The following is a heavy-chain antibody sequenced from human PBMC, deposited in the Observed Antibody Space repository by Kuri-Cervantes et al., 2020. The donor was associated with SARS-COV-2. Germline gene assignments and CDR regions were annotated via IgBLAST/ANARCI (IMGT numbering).Heavy chain of an antibody. CDR3: ARGGYYGSGWFDP. J-gene: IGHJ5*02. D-gene: IGHD3-10*01. CDR2: ISSSSSYI. V-gene: IGHV3-21*01. Sequence: ETLSLTCAASGFTFSSYEMNWVRQAPGKGLEWVSSISSSSSYIYYADPVKGRFTISRDNAKNSLYLQMNSLRAEDTAVYYCARGGYYGSGWFDPWGQGTLVTVSS. CDR1: GFTFSSYE.